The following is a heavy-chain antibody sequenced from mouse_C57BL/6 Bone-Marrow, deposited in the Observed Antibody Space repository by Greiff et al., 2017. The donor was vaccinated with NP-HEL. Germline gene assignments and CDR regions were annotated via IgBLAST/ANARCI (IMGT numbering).Heavy chain of an antibody. CDR1: GYTFTDYY. V-gene: IGHV1-19*01. D-gene: IGHD2-3*01. CDR3: ARCPYYDGYYVWYFDV. CDR2: INPYNGGT. Sequence: VQLQQSGPVLVKPGASVKMSCKASGYTFTDYYMNWVKQSHGKSLEWIGVINPYNGGTSYNQKFKGKATLTVDKSSSTAYMELNSLTSEDSAVYYCARCPYYDGYYVWYFDVWGTGTTVTVSS. J-gene: IGHJ1*03.